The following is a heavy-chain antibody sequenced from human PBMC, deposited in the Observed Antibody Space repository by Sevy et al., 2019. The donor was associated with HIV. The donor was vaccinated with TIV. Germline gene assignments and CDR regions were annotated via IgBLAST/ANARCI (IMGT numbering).Heavy chain of an antibody. V-gene: IGHV1-18*01. CDR2: ISPHNGDT. J-gene: IGHJ4*02. Sequence: ASVKVTRKVSGYTFTTYRITWVRQAPGQGLESMGWISPHNGDTYYVQKFQGRVTLITDTSTTTAYMELRSLRSDDTAIYYCARAYCSGGRCYSLAFWGQGTLVTVSS. CDR1: GYTFTTYR. CDR3: ARAYCSGGRCYSLAF. D-gene: IGHD2-15*01.